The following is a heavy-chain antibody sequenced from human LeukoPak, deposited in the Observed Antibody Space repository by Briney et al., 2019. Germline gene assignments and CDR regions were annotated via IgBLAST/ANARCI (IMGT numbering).Heavy chain of an antibody. CDR2: IFPGDSET. D-gene: IGHD4-17*01. CDR1: GSNFVDYW. Sequence: GESLKISRKDSGSNFVDYWIGWVRQVPGRGLEWMAVIFPGDSETTYSPSFQGQVSISVDTSTNTAYLEWSSLKASDTAIYYCARQDLGDYGRNYFQSWGQGTLVIVSS. V-gene: IGHV5-51*01. J-gene: IGHJ4*02. CDR3: ARQDLGDYGRNYFQS.